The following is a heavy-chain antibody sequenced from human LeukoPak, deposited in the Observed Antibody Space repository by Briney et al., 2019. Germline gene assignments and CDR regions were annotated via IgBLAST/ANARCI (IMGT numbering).Heavy chain of an antibody. CDR3: ARALVGNSWPRALDY. J-gene: IGHJ4*02. Sequence: GGSLRLSCAASGFTFSDYYMSWTRQAPGKGLEWVSYISSSGSTIYYADSVKGRFTISRDNAKNSLYLQMNSLRAEDTAVYYCARALVGNSWPRALDYWGQGTLVTVSS. V-gene: IGHV3-11*04. D-gene: IGHD6-13*01. CDR1: GFTFSDYY. CDR2: ISSSGSTI.